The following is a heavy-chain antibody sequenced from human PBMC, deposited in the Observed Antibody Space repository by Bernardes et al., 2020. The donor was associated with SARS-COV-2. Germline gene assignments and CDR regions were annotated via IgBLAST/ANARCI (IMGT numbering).Heavy chain of an antibody. CDR3: ARETGVSFDY. Sequence: WGSLRLSCEASGFTFSSYGMFWVRQAPGKGLEWLANIWFDGSNKYYADSVKGRFTVSRDNSKNTLYLQMNSLIPEDTAVYYCARETGVSFDYWGQGTLVSVSS. CDR2: IWFDGSNK. D-gene: IGHD2-8*01. CDR1: GFTFSSYG. J-gene: IGHJ4*01. V-gene: IGHV3-33*07.